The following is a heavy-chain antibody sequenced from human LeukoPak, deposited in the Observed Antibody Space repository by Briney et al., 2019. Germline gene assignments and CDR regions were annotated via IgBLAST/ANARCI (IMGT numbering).Heavy chain of an antibody. J-gene: IGHJ6*03. V-gene: IGHV4-39*07. CDR1: GGSISSSSYY. CDR3: ARGWIAVANYYYYMDV. Sequence: PSETLSLTCTVSGGSISSSSYYWGWIRQPPGKGLEWIGSIYYSGSTYYNPSLKSRVTISVDTSKNQFSLKLSSVTAADTAVYYCARGWIAVANYYYYMDVWGKGTTVTVSS. D-gene: IGHD6-19*01. CDR2: IYYSGST.